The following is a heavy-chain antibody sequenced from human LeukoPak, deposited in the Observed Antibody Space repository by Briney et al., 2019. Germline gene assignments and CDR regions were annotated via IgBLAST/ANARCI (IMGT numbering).Heavy chain of an antibody. CDR2: RSYDGSSK. CDR3: AKTSFQSNDPTTLYFGAYYFDY. CDR1: GFTFSSYA. Sequence: PGRSLRLSCAASGFTFSSYAMHWVRQAPGKGLGWVAVRSYDGSSKYYADSVKGRFTISRDNSKNTLYLQMNSLRAEDTAVYYCAKTSFQSNDPTTLYFGAYYFDYWGQGTLVTVSS. J-gene: IGHJ4*02. D-gene: IGHD1-1*01. V-gene: IGHV3-30-3*01.